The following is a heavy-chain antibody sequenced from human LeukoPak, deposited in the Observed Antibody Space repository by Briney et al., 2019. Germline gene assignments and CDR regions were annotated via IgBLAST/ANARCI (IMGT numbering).Heavy chain of an antibody. CDR2: IYSSGST. CDR3: ARDQRRGWFGELLPYNWFDP. CDR1: GYSISSGYY. V-gene: IGHV4-38-2*02. Sequence: SETLSLTCTVSGYSISSGYYWGWIRQPPGMGLEWIGRIYSSGSTNYSPSLKSRVTISVDTSKNQFSLKLSSVTAADTAVYYCARDQRRGWFGELLPYNWFDPWGQGTLVTVSS. J-gene: IGHJ5*02. D-gene: IGHD3-10*01.